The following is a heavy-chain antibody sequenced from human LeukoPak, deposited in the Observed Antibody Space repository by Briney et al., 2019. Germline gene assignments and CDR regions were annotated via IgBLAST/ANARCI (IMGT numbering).Heavy chain of an antibody. V-gene: IGHV3-21*01. CDR2: ISSSGSYI. Sequence: GGSLRLSCAASGFTFSSHWMNWVRQAPGKGLEWVSSISSSGSYISYPDSVKGRFTISRDNAKNALFLQMNSLRAEDTAVYYCARVGCRGGSCSSRGDYYYGMDVWGQGTTVTVSS. J-gene: IGHJ6*02. D-gene: IGHD2-15*01. CDR3: ARVGCRGGSCSSRGDYYYGMDV. CDR1: GFTFSSHW.